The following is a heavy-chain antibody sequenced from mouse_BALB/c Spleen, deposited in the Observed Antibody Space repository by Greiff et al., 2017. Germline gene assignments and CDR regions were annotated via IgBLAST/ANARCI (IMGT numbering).Heavy chain of an antibody. V-gene: IGHV4-2*02. CDR1: GFDFSRYW. Sequence: EVQLVESGGGLVQPGGSLNLSCAASGFDFSRYWMSWARQAPGKGQEWIGEINPGSSTINYTPSLKDKFIISRDNAKNTLYLQMSKVRSEDTALYYCARLGGNYYYAMDYWGQGTSVTVSS. CDR3: ARLGGNYYYAMDY. J-gene: IGHJ4*01. D-gene: IGHD2-1*01. CDR2: INPGSSTI.